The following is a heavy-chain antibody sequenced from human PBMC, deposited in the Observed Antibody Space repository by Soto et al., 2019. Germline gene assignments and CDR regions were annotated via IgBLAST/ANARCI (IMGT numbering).Heavy chain of an antibody. Sequence: GASVKVSCKVSGYTLTELSMHWVRQAPGKGLEWMGGFDPEDGETIYAQKFQGRVTITADESTSTAYMELSSLRSEDTAVYYCARDTGGPIFGVVTQAPGWFDPWGQGTLVTVSS. CDR2: FDPEDGET. CDR3: ARDTGGPIFGVVTQAPGWFDP. CDR1: GYTLTELS. J-gene: IGHJ5*02. D-gene: IGHD3-3*01. V-gene: IGHV1-24*01.